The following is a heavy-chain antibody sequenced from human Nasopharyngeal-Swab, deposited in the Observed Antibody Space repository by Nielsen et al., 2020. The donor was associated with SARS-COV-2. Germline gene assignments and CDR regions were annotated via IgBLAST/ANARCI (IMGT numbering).Heavy chain of an antibody. D-gene: IGHD6-6*01. CDR2: MNPNSGNT. CDR3: ARTYSSSSPYYYYGMDV. V-gene: IGHV1-8*01. Sequence: WVRQAPGQGVGWMGWMNPNSGNTGYAQKFQGRVTMTRNTSISTAYMELSSLRSEDTAVYYCARTYSSSSPYYYYGMDVWGQGTTVTVSS. J-gene: IGHJ6*02.